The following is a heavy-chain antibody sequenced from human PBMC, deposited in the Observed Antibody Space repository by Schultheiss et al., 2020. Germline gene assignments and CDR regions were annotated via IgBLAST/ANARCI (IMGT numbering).Heavy chain of an antibody. D-gene: IGHD2-2*01. J-gene: IGHJ6*03. CDR2: INPNSGGT. CDR1: GYTFTGYY. Sequence: ASVKVSCKASGYTFTGYYMHWVRQAPGQGLEWMGWINPNSGGTNYAQKFQGWVTMTTDTSTSTAYMELRSLRSDDTAVYYCARDIPAASAGVDYYYYMDVWGKGTTVTVSS. CDR3: ARDIPAASAGVDYYYYMDV. V-gene: IGHV1-2*04.